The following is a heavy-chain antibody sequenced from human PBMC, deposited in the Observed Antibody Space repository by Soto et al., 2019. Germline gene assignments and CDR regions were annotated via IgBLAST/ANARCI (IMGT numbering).Heavy chain of an antibody. CDR3: ARDGGRHSGGIDY. J-gene: IGHJ4*02. Sequence: QVQLVQSGAEVKKPGSSVKVSCKASGGTFSSYSINWVRQAPGQGLEWMGEISPIFGTANYTQKFQGRVTITADEYTSTAYMELSSLRSEDTAVYYCARDGGRHSGGIDYWGQGTLVTVSS. D-gene: IGHD1-26*01. CDR2: ISPIFGTA. V-gene: IGHV1-69*01. CDR1: GGTFSSYS.